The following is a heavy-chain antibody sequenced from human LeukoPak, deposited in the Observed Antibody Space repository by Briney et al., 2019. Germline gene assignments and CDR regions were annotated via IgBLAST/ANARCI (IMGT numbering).Heavy chain of an antibody. CDR1: GFTFSNYW. D-gene: IGHD1-1*01. V-gene: IGHV3-53*01. Sequence: PGGSLRLSCAASGFTFSNYWMSWVRQAPGKGLEWVSVIYSGGTTYYADSVKGRFTISRDNSKNTLYLQMNSLRAEDTAIYYCAREWKFDIWGQGTMVTVSS. CDR2: IYSGGTT. J-gene: IGHJ3*02. CDR3: AREWKFDI.